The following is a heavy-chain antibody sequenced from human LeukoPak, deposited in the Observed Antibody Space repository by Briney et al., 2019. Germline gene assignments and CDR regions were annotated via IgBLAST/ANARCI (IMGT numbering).Heavy chain of an antibody. CDR1: GFTFSAYY. V-gene: IGHV3-74*03. J-gene: IGHJ4*02. CDR3: ATGYRSAYSWDS. D-gene: IGHD5-12*01. CDR2: ISPDATNS. Sequence: GGSLRLSCAASGFTFSAYYMFWVRQAPGKGLVWVSNISPDATNSKYADFVEGRFTISRDNAKNTLYLQLNSLRVEDAAVYYCATGYRSAYSWDSWGQGTLVTVSS.